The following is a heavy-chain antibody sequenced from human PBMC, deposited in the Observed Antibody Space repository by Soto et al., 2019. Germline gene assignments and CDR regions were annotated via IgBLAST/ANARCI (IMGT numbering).Heavy chain of an antibody. J-gene: IGHJ3*02. Sequence: PSETLSLTCAVSSGSISSSNWWSWVRQPPGKGLEWIGEIYHSGSTNYNPSLKSRVTISVDKSKNQFSLKLSSVTAADTAVYYCATGSVVPAAMRAFDIWGQGTMVTVSS. CDR3: ATGSVVPAAMRAFDI. D-gene: IGHD2-2*01. CDR2: IYHSGST. CDR1: SGSISSSNW. V-gene: IGHV4-4*02.